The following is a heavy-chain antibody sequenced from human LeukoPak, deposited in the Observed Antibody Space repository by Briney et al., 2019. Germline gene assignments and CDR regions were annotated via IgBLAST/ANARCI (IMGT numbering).Heavy chain of an antibody. V-gene: IGHV4-59*01. CDR2: IYYSGST. CDR3: AREGPDDAFDI. Sequence: PSETLSLTCTVSGGSISSYYWSWLRQPPGKGREGSGEIYYSGSTNYNPSLKSRVTISVDTSKNQFSLKLSSVTAADTAVYYCAREGPDDAFDIWGQGTMVTVSS. J-gene: IGHJ3*02. CDR1: GGSISSYY.